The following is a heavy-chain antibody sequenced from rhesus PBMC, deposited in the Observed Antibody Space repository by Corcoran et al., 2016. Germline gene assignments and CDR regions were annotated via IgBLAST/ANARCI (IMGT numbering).Heavy chain of an antibody. CDR1: GYSFTRYW. CDR3: AKWTALYGLDS. Sequence: EVQLVQSGAEVTRPGESLKISCKTSGYSFTRYWISWVRQMPGKGLEWMGAIDPSDSDTRYSPSVQGQVTISADKSISTTYLQWSSLKASDSATYYCAKWTALYGLDSWGQGVVVTVSS. D-gene: IGHD3-3*01. CDR2: IDPSDSDT. V-gene: IGHV5-2*01. J-gene: IGHJ6*01.